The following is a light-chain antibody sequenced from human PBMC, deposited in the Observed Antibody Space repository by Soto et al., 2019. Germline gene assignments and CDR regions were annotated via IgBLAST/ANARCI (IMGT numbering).Light chain of an antibody. V-gene: IGKV1-5*01. CDR3: QQYNHYWT. Sequence: DIQMTQSPSTLSASVGDRVTITCRASQSISSWLAWYQRKPGKAPKLLIYDAYSLQSGVPSRFSGSGSGTEFSLTISSLQPDDFATYYCQQYNHYWTFGQGTKVDIK. J-gene: IGKJ1*01. CDR1: QSISSW. CDR2: DAY.